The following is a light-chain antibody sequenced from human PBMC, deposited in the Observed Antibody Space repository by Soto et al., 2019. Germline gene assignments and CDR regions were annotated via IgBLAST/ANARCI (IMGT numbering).Light chain of an antibody. J-gene: IGLJ2*01. CDR3: CSYAGDLAL. CDR2: DVS. V-gene: IGLV2-11*01. CDR1: SSDVGGYDF. Sequence: QSALTQPRSVSGSPGQSVTISCTGTSSDVGGYDFVSWYQQHPGKAPKLMITDVSKRPSGVPDRFSGSQSGNTASLTISGRQDEDEADYYCCSYAGDLALFGGGTKVTVL.